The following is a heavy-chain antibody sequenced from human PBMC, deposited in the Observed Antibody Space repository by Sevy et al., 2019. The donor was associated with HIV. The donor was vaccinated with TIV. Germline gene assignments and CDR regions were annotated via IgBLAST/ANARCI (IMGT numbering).Heavy chain of an antibody. V-gene: IGHV4-39*01. CDR2: IYYSGST. D-gene: IGHD5-12*01. Sequence: SETLSLTCSVSGGSISSSDHYWDWIRQPPGKGLEWIVSIYYSGSTYYNPSLKRGVTISVDTSKNQFSLKLSSVTAADTAVYYCARRDGYNLGYYYMDVWGKGTTVTVSS. CDR1: GGSISSSDHY. J-gene: IGHJ6*03. CDR3: ARRDGYNLGYYYMDV.